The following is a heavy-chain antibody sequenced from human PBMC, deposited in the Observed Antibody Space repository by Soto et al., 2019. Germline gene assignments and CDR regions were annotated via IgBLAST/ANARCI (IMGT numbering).Heavy chain of an antibody. CDR1: GFTFSSYS. Sequence: GGSLRLSCAASGFTFSSYSMNWVRQAPGKGLEWVSSISSSSSYIYYAYSVKGRFTISRDNAKNSLYLQMNSLRAEDTAVYYFARVGSHIVVVPAAMADAFDIWGQGTMVTVSS. D-gene: IGHD2-2*01. CDR3: ARVGSHIVVVPAAMADAFDI. J-gene: IGHJ3*02. CDR2: ISSSSSYI. V-gene: IGHV3-21*01.